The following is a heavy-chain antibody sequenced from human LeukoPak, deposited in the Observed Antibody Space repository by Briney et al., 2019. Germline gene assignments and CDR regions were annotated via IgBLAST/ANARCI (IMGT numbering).Heavy chain of an antibody. CDR2: IGTAGDT. J-gene: IGHJ4*02. Sequence: GGSLRLPCAASGFTFSSYDMHWVRQATGKGLEWVSAIGTAGDTYYPGSVKGRFTISRENAKNSLYLQMNSLRAGDTAVYYCARGYWDSSGYYYDYWGQGTLVTVSS. V-gene: IGHV3-13*01. D-gene: IGHD3-22*01. CDR1: GFTFSSYD. CDR3: ARGYWDSSGYYYDY.